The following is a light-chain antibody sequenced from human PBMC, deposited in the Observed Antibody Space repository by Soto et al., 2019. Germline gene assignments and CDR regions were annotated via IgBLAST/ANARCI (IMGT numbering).Light chain of an antibody. V-gene: IGKV3D-20*02. CDR2: DAS. CDR3: QQRSSAIT. J-gene: IGKJ5*01. Sequence: EIVLTQSPGTLSLSLGERATLSCRASQSVSGSYLAWSQQRPGQAPRXLIYDASNRATGIPARFSGRGSGTEFTLTISSIEPEDSAVDYCQQRSSAITFFQGTRLEI. CDR1: QSVSGSY.